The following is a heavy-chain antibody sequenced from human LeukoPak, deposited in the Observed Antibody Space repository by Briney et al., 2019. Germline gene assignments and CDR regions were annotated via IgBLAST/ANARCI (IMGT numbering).Heavy chain of an antibody. V-gene: IGHV3-7*01. D-gene: IGHD3-3*01. J-gene: IGHJ6*03. CDR1: GFTFSSYW. CDR2: IKQDGSEK. Sequence: GGSLRLSCAASGFTFSSYWMSWVRQAPGKGLEWVANIKQDGSEKYYVDSVKGRFTISRDNSKNTLYLQMNSLRAEDTAVYYCAKDLRITIFGVPPQAVMDVWGKGTTVTVSS. CDR3: AKDLRITIFGVPPQAVMDV.